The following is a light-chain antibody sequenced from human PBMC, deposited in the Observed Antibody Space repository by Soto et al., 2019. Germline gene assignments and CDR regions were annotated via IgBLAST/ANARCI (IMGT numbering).Light chain of an antibody. Sequence: DIQMTQSPSSVSASVGDRVTITCRARQGISSWLAWYQHRPGKAPRLLIYVASSLQSGVPSRFSGSGSGTDFTLTISSLQPEDFATYYCQQANSFPWTFGQGTKVEIK. J-gene: IGKJ1*01. CDR3: QQANSFPWT. CDR1: QGISSW. V-gene: IGKV1-12*01. CDR2: VAS.